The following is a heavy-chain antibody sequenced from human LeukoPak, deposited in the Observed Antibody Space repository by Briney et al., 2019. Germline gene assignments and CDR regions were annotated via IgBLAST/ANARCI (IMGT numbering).Heavy chain of an antibody. J-gene: IGHJ5*02. CDR2: IYINGIT. D-gene: IGHD6-13*01. CDR1: ADSITNYY. V-gene: IGHV4-4*07. Sequence: SSETLSLTCSVSADSITNYYWNWIRHPAGKGLEWIGRIYINGITNYNPSLKSRVTISVDTSKNQFSLKLSSVTAADTAVYYCAREMDSSSWYGRGWFDPWGQGTLVTVSS. CDR3: AREMDSSSWYGRGWFDP.